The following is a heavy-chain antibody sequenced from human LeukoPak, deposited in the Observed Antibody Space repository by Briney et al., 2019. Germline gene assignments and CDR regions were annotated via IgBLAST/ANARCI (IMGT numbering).Heavy chain of an antibody. CDR1: GFTFSSYA. J-gene: IGHJ4*02. D-gene: IGHD1-7*01. CDR2: ISYDGSNK. CDR3: ARESHNWDYDY. V-gene: IGHV3-30-3*01. Sequence: GGSLRLSCAASGFTFSSYAMHWVRQAPVKGLEWVAVISYDGSNKYYADSVKGRFTISRDNSKNTLYLQMNSLRAEDTAVYYCARESHNWDYDYWGQGTLVTVSS.